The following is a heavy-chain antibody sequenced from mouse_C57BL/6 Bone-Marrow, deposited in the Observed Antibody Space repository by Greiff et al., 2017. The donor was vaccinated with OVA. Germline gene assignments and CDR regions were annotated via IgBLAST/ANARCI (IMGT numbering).Heavy chain of an antibody. V-gene: IGHV1-22*01. Sequence: EVQLQQPGPELVKPGASVKMSCKASGYTFTDYNMHWVKQSHGKSLEWIGYINPNNGGTSYNQKFKGKATLTVNKSSSTAYMELRSLTSEDSAVYYCARRKGLLRILYFDYWGQGTTLTVSS. CDR1: GYTFTDYN. CDR2: INPNNGGT. J-gene: IGHJ2*01. CDR3: ARRKGLLRILYFDY. D-gene: IGHD1-1*01.